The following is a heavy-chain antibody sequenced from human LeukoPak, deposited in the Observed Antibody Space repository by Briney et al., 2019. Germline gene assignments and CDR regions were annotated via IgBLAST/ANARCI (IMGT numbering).Heavy chain of an antibody. CDR1: GFTFSDYY. J-gene: IGHJ4*02. V-gene: IGHV3-11*04. CDR3: TRDAALVPGKNF. D-gene: IGHD6-19*01. CDR2: ISYSGSTL. Sequence: GGSLRLSCAASGFTFSDYYMSWIRQAPGKGLEGVSYISYSGSTLYYADSVKGRFTMSRDNAKNSVYLQMNSLRAEDTAVYYCTRDAALVPGKNFWGQGTLVTVSS.